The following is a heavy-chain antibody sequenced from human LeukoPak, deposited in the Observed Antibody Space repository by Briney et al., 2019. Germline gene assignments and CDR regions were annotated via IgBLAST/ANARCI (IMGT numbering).Heavy chain of an antibody. CDR1: GGSISSSNW. J-gene: IGHJ4*02. CDR3: ARDQSVFWSGYLDY. D-gene: IGHD3-3*01. V-gene: IGHV4-4*02. CDR2: IYHSGST. Sequence: TSETLSLTCAVSGGSISSSNWWSWVRQPPGKGLEWIGEIYHSGSTNYNPSLKSRVTISVDKSKNQFSLKLSSVTAADTAVYYCARDQSVFWSGYLDYWGQGTLVTVSS.